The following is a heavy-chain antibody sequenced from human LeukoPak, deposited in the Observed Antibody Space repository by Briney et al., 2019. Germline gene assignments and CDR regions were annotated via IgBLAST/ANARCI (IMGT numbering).Heavy chain of an antibody. Sequence: PSETLSLTCTVSGVSISRYYWSWIRQPAGKGLEWIGRIYSSGSTTYNPSLKCRVTMSIDTSKNQFSLKLSFVTAADTAVYYCARDSGTTGEVKFDPWGQGTLVTVSS. D-gene: IGHD3-10*01. J-gene: IGHJ5*02. CDR3: ARDSGTTGEVKFDP. CDR1: GVSISRYY. CDR2: IYSSGST. V-gene: IGHV4-4*07.